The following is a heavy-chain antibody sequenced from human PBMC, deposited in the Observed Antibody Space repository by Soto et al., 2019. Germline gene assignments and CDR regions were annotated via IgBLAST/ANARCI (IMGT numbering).Heavy chain of an antibody. CDR3: ARLDDSSGHYIDY. Sequence: SETLSLTCTVSGGSISSGGYYWSWIRQHPGKGLEWIGYIYYSGSTYYNPSLKSRVTISVDTSKNQFSLKLSSVTAADTAVYYCARLDDSSGHYIDYWDQGTLVTVSS. D-gene: IGHD3-22*01. CDR1: GGSISSGGYY. CDR2: IYYSGST. V-gene: IGHV4-31*03. J-gene: IGHJ4*02.